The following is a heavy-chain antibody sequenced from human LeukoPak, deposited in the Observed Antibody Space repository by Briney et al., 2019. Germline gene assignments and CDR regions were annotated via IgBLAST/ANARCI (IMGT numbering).Heavy chain of an antibody. V-gene: IGHV3-23*01. CDR2: ISSSGSGSNT. Sequence: QPGGSLRLSCAGSGVTLSSYGMSWARQAPGKGLEWVAGISSSGSGSNTDYADSVKGRFTISRDSSKNTLFLHINTLRSEDTAIYYCAKDRTVGASYWYFDLWGRGTLVTLPS. CDR3: AKDRTVGASYWYFDL. CDR1: GVTLSSYG. J-gene: IGHJ2*01. D-gene: IGHD1-26*01.